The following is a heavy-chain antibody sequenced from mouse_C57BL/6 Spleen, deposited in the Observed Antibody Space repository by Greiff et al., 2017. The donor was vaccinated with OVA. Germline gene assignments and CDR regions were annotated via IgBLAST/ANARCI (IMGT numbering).Heavy chain of an antibody. CDR2: LYPGDGDT. CDR3: ARWSPVDY. CDR1: GYAFSSSW. J-gene: IGHJ2*01. V-gene: IGHV1-82*01. Sequence: VQLQQSGPELVKPGASVKISCKASGYAFSSSWMNWVKQRPGKGLEWIGRLYPGDGDTNYNGQFKGKATLTADKSYRTAYMQLSSRTSDDSAVYFCARWSPVDYWGQGTTLTVSS.